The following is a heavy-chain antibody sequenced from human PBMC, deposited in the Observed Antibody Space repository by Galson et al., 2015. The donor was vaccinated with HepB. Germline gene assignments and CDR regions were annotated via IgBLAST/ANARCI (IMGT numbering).Heavy chain of an antibody. CDR1: GFTFSTYA. Sequence: SLRLSCAVSGFTFSTYAMTWVRQAPGKGLEWVSSITTSGDNTYHADSVKGRFTISRDNSKNTLYLQMNSLRAEDTAVYYCAKLPSITLPFDCWGQGALVTVSS. CDR2: ITTSGDNT. V-gene: IGHV3-23*01. J-gene: IGHJ4*02. D-gene: IGHD5-12*01. CDR3: AKLPSITLPFDC.